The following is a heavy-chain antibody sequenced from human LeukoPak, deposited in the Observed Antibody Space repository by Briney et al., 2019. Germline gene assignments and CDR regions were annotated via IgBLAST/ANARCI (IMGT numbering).Heavy chain of an antibody. Sequence: AGGSLRLSCAASGFTFSSYWMSWVRQAPGKGLEWVANIKQDGSEKYYVDSVKGRFTISRDNAKNSLYLQMNSLRAEDTAVYYCARVGGYYYDSSGYYRNHDAFDIWGQGTMVTVSS. CDR2: IKQDGSEK. CDR3: ARVGGYYYDSSGYYRNHDAFDI. V-gene: IGHV3-7*01. CDR1: GFTFSSYW. D-gene: IGHD3-22*01. J-gene: IGHJ3*02.